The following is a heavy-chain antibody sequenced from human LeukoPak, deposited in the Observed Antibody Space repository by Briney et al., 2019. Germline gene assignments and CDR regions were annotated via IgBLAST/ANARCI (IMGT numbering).Heavy chain of an antibody. CDR2: IYYSGST. D-gene: IGHD6-13*01. V-gene: IGHV4-59*01. J-gene: IGHJ6*02. CDR1: GGSISCYY. Sequence: SETLSLTCTVSGGSISCYYWSWIRQPPGKGLEWIGYIYYSGSTNYNPSLKSRVTISVDTSKNQFSLKLSSVTAADTAVYYCARDIAARAGGMDVWGQGTTVTVSS. CDR3: ARDIAARAGGMDV.